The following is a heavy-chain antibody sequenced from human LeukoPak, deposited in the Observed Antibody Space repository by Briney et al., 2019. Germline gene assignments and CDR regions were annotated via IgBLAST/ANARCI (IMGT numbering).Heavy chain of an antibody. CDR2: IKQDGSEK. CDR3: ASSSDSGGLYRPVDY. CDR1: GFTFSSYW. J-gene: IGHJ4*02. Sequence: SGGSLRLSCAASGFTFSSYWMTWVRQAPRKGLEWVADIKQDGSEKHYADSVKGRFTISRDNAENSLFLQMNSLRAEDTAVYYCASSSDSGGLYRPVDYWGQGTLVTVSS. V-gene: IGHV3-7*01. D-gene: IGHD1-26*01.